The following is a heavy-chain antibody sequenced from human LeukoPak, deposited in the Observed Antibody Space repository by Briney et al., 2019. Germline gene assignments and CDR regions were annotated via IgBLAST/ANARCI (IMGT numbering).Heavy chain of an antibody. Sequence: GRSLRLSCAASGFTFNNYAMHWVRQAPGKGLEWVAVISYDGSNKYYADSVKGRFTISRDNSKNTLYLQMNSLRAEDTAVYYCAKDAPVWFGETEIDYWGQGTLVTVSS. J-gene: IGHJ4*02. D-gene: IGHD3-10*01. CDR2: ISYDGSNK. CDR1: GFTFNNYA. V-gene: IGHV3-30*18. CDR3: AKDAPVWFGETEIDY.